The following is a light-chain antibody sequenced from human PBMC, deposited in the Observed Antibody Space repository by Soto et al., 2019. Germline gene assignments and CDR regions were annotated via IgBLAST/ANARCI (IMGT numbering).Light chain of an antibody. CDR3: PQSHNSLYT. CDR1: QDVTINF. CDR2: GAS. J-gene: IGKJ2*01. Sequence: DIVLTQSPGTLSLSPGERATLSCRASQDVTINFLAWYQQKPGQAPRLLIYGASSRATGIPDRFSGSGSGTDFTLTISRLELEDSAVYYCPQSHNSLYTFGQGTKLQIK. V-gene: IGKV3-20*01.